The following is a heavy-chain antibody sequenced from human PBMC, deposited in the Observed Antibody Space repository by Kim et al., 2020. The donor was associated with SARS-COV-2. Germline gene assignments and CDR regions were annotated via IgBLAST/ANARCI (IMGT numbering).Heavy chain of an antibody. CDR1: GFTFSKYW. V-gene: IGHV3-74*01. CDR3: ARERGGGNEDS. J-gene: IGHJ4*02. D-gene: IGHD2-15*01. Sequence: GGSLRLSCAASGFTFSKYWMHWVRQVPGKGLAWVSLINSDGTWTNYADSVRGRFTISRDNAKNSVDLQMNGLRAEDTAVYYCARERGGGNEDSWGQGTLVTVPS. CDR2: INSDGTWT.